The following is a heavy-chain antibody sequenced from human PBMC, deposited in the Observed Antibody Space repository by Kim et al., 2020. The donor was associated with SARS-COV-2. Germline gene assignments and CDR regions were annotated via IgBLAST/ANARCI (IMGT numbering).Heavy chain of an antibody. D-gene: IGHD3-9*01. J-gene: IGHJ4*02. CDR2: IYYSGST. V-gene: IGHV4-39*01. Sequence: SETLSLTCTVSGGSISSSSYYWGWIRQPPGKGLQWIGSIYYSGSTYYNPSLKSRVTISVDTSKNQFSLKLSSVTAADTAVYYCARRRGYFDWFVDYWGQGTLVTVSS. CDR3: ARRRGYFDWFVDY. CDR1: GGSISSSSYY.